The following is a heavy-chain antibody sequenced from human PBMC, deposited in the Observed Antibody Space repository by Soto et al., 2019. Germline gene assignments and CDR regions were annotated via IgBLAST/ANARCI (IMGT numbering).Heavy chain of an antibody. V-gene: IGHV2-5*02. CDR2: IYWDDDK. J-gene: IGHJ4*02. CDR3: AHRRSMSGYDLSDPYFDY. CDR1: GFSLSTSGVG. Sequence: QITLKESGPPLVKPTQTLTLTCTFSGFSLSTSGVGVGWIRQPPGKALEWLALIYWDDDKRYSPSLKSRLTITKDXXKXQXXLTMPNMAPVDTATYYCAHRRSMSGYDLSDPYFDYWGQGTLVTVSS. D-gene: IGHD5-12*01.